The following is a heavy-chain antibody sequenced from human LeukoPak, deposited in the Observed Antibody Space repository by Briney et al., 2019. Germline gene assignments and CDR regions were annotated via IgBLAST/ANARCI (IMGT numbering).Heavy chain of an antibody. CDR1: GFTFSSYA. D-gene: IGHD3-16*01. V-gene: IGHV3-23*01. J-gene: IGHJ4*02. CDR2: ISASSGST. Sequence: GGSLRLSCTASGFTFSSYAMNWVRQAPGKGLEWVSGISASSGSTNYADSVKGRFTISGDNSKNTLYLQINSLRAEDTAVYYCAKDSTYYCDVWGSAPAGPNDYWGQGTLVSVSS. CDR3: AKDSTYYCDVWGSAPAGPNDY.